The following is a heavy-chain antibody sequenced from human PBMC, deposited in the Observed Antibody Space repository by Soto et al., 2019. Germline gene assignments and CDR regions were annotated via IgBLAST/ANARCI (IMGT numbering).Heavy chain of an antibody. CDR3: ARDVAAAVENWLDP. J-gene: IGHJ5*02. CDR2: ISAYNGNT. Sequence: EASVKVSCKASGYTFTSYGISWVRQAPGQGLEWMGWISAYNGNTNYAQKLQGRVTMTTDTSTSTAYMELRSLRSDDTAVYYCARDVAAAVENWLDPWGQGTLVTVSS. D-gene: IGHD6-13*01. V-gene: IGHV1-18*01. CDR1: GYTFTSYG.